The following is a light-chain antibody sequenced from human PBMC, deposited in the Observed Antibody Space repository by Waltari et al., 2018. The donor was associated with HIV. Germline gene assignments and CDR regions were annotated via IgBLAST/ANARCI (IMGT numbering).Light chain of an antibody. CDR2: GNS. CDR3: QSYDTRLTGSYV. CDR1: SSNIGAGSH. Sequence: QSVLTQPPSVSGAPGQRVTLSCTGSSSNIGAGSHVTRYQQVPGTAPKLLIYGNSNRPAGVPDRFSGSKSGTSASLAITGLQAEDEADYYCQSYDTRLTGSYVFGTGTKVTVL. V-gene: IGLV1-40*01. J-gene: IGLJ1*01.